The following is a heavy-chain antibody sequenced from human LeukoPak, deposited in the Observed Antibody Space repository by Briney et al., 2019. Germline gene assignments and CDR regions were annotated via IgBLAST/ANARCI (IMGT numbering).Heavy chain of an antibody. CDR1: GFTFSSYG. Sequence: PGRSLRLSCAASGFTFSSYGMHWVRQAPGKGLEWVAVIWYDGSNKYYADSVKGRFTISRDNSKNTLYLQMNSLRAEDTAVYYCARDPGYGDYVGWFDPWGQGTLVTVSS. V-gene: IGHV3-33*01. CDR3: ARDPGYGDYVGWFDP. J-gene: IGHJ5*02. D-gene: IGHD4-17*01. CDR2: IWYDGSNK.